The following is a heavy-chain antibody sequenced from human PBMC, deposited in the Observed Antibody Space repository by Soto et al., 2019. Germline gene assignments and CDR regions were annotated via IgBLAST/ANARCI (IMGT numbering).Heavy chain of an antibody. CDR3: PEARYTNSFHWLET. J-gene: IGHJ5*02. D-gene: IGHD2-2*02. CDR1: GFFFSSYA. Sequence: PGGSLRLSCAASGFFFSSYAMSWVRQAPGKGLEWVSSISGNGGSTYYADSVKGRFTISRDNSKNTQYLQMDSLRAEDTAVYYCPEARYTNSFHWLETWDQETLLTSP. CDR2: ISGNGGST. V-gene: IGHV3-23*01.